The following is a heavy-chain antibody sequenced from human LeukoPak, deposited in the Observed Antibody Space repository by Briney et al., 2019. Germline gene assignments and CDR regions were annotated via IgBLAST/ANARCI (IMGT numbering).Heavy chain of an antibody. CDR1: GFTLRSYA. CDR2: SSDSGIST. J-gene: IGHJ4*02. Sequence: PGGSLRLSCAASGFTLRSYAMSWVRQAPGKGLEWVSSSSDSGISTYYADSVKGRFTISRDNSKNTLYLQMNSLRAEDTAVYSRAKGRKWELPLDYWGQGTLVTVSS. V-gene: IGHV3-23*01. CDR3: AKGRKWELPLDY. D-gene: IGHD1-26*01.